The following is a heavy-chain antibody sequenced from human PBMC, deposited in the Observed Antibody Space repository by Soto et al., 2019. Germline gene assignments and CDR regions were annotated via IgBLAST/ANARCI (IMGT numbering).Heavy chain of an antibody. CDR1: GFSLSTSGLS. CDR3: AHRDVSRGSFDY. J-gene: IGHJ4*02. CDR2: IYWNDDK. Sequence: SGPTLVNPTQTLTLTCTFSGFSLSTSGLSVGWIRQPPGKALECLAFIYWNDDKSYSPSLKSRLTVTKDNSKKQVVLTMTNMDPPDTATYYCAHRDVSRGSFDYWGKGNLVTVSA. V-gene: IGHV2-5*01.